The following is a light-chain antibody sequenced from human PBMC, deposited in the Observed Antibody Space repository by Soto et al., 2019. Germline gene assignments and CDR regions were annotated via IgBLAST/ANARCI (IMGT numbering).Light chain of an antibody. CDR1: LSVSVY. Sequence: EIVLTQSPGTLSLSPGERATLSCRTSLSVSVYLDWYQQKPGQAPRLLISDASNRATGIPARFSGSGSGTDFTLTISSLEPEDFALYYCHQYNSWPPGTFGQGTKVDNK. CDR2: DAS. J-gene: IGKJ2*01. CDR3: HQYNSWPPGT. V-gene: IGKV3-11*01.